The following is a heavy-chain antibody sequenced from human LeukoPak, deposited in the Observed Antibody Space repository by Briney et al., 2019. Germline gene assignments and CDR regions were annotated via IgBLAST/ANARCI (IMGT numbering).Heavy chain of an antibody. Sequence: GGSLRLSCAASGFTFDDYAMHWVRQVPGKGLEWVSGITWNSGSRGYADSVKGRFTISRDNAKNSLYLQMNSLSPEDTALNYCAKEAGRDDFWDYFDCWGQGTLVTVSS. CDR1: GFTFDDYA. CDR2: ITWNSGSR. CDR3: AKEAGRDDFWDYFDC. V-gene: IGHV3-9*01. J-gene: IGHJ4*02. D-gene: IGHD5-24*01.